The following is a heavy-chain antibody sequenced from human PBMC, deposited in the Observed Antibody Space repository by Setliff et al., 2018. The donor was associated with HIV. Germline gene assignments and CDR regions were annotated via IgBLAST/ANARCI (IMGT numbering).Heavy chain of an antibody. CDR1: GGSMSSYY. CDR2: IYYTGST. V-gene: IGHV4-59*01. Sequence: SETLSLTCTVSGGSMSSYYWSWIRQPPGKGLEWIGSIYYTGSTDYNPSLMSRATISLDTPKNRFSLKLNSVIAADTAVYYCARNRVPSSLWGQGTLVTVSS. D-gene: IGHD3-10*01. J-gene: IGHJ4*02. CDR3: ARNRVPSSL.